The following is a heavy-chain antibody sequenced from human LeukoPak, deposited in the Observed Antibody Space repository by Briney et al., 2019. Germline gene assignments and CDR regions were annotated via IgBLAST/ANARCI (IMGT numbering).Heavy chain of an antibody. CDR2: ISYSGST. CDR3: ARVDPDSSSTLEVFDY. Sequence: SGTLSLTCTVSGDSISSYYWSWIRQPPGKGLEWIGYISYSGSTNYNPSLKSRVTISVDTSKNQFSLKLSSVTAADTAVYYCARVDPDSSSTLEVFDYWGQGTLVTVSS. V-gene: IGHV4-59*01. D-gene: IGHD6-6*01. CDR1: GDSISSYY. J-gene: IGHJ4*02.